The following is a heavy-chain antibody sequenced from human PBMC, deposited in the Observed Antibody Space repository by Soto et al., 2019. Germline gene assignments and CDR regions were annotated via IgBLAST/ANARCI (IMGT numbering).Heavy chain of an antibody. V-gene: IGHV3-48*03. CDR3: ARDRPPGTYPEDYYYGMDV. J-gene: IGHJ6*02. D-gene: IGHD1-1*01. CDR1: GFTFSSYE. CDR2: ISSSGSTI. Sequence: EVQLVESGGGLVQPGGSLRLSCAASGFTFSSYEMNWVRQAPGKGLAWVSYISSSGSTIYYADSVKGRFTISRDNAKNSLYLQMNSLRAEDTAVYYCARDRPPGTYPEDYYYGMDVWGQGTTVTVSS.